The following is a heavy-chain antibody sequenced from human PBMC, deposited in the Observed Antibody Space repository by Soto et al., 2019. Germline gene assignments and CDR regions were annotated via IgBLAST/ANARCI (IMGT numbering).Heavy chain of an antibody. J-gene: IGHJ4*02. D-gene: IGHD5-18*01. V-gene: IGHV4-30-2*01. Sequence: QLQLQESGAGLVKPSQTLSLTCTVSGGSISSGGHSWSWIRQPPGKGLEWIGFIFHTGGTYYTPSLQSRLSVSLDLSRNQFSLKLYSVTAADTAIYYCARVTFSYGPNLHYFDFWGQGSLVTVSS. CDR1: GGSISSGGHS. CDR2: IFHTGGT. CDR3: ARVTFSYGPNLHYFDF.